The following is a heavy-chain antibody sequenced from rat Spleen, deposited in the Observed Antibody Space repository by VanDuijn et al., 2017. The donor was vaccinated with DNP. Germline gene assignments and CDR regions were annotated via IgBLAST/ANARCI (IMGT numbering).Heavy chain of an antibody. CDR3: ARGGRSYFDY. V-gene: IGHV5-25*01. CDR1: GFTFNRYY. J-gene: IGHJ2*01. Sequence: EVQLVESGGGLVEPGRSLTLSCVASGFTFNRYYMAWVRQAPKKGLEWVATISASDTRTYYPDSVRGRFTISRDNAKNTLYLQMNSLRSEDTASYYCARGGRSYFDYWGQGVMVTVSS. D-gene: IGHD1-11*01. CDR2: ISASDTRT.